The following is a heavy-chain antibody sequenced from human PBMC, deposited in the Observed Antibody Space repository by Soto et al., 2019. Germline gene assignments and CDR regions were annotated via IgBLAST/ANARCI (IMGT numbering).Heavy chain of an antibody. CDR1: GGSSRQSSYF. J-gene: IGHJ4*02. D-gene: IGHD2-15*01. CDR2: VYYSGTP. Sequence: LSLTCAVSGGSSRQSSYFWGWIRQPPGKGLEWIGSVYYSGTPYYNPSLKSRVTISVDTSKTQFSLKLSSVTAADTAVYYCARDYGGSFDYWGQGTLVTVSS. V-gene: IGHV4-39*07. CDR3: ARDYGGSFDY.